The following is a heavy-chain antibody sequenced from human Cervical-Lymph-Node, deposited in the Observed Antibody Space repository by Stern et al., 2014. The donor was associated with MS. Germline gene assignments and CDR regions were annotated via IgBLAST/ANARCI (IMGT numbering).Heavy chain of an antibody. Sequence: QMQLVQSGSELKKPGASVKVSCKASGYTFTTYPMNWVRQAPGQGLEWMGWISTDTGNPTYAQGFTGRFVFSLDTSVSTAYLQINSLKADDTAVYYCARLAYTSGYYGERLHLFDYWGQGTLVAVSS. V-gene: IGHV7-4-1*02. CDR3: ARLAYTSGYYGERLHLFDY. CDR1: GYTFTTYP. J-gene: IGHJ4*02. CDR2: ISTDTGNP. D-gene: IGHD6-19*01.